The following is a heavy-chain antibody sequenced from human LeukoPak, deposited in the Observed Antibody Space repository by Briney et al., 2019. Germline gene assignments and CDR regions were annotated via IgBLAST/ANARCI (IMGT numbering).Heavy chain of an antibody. CDR3: ARGRRVTIFGVVTPFDY. V-gene: IGHV1-69*13. CDR1: GGTFSSYA. D-gene: IGHD3-3*01. CDR2: IIPIFGTA. J-gene: IGHJ4*02. Sequence: SVKVSCKASGGTFSSYAISWVRQAPGQGLEWMGGIIPIFGTANYAQKFQVRVTITADESTSTAYMELSSLRSEDTAVYYCARGRRVTIFGVVTPFDYWGQGTLVTVSS.